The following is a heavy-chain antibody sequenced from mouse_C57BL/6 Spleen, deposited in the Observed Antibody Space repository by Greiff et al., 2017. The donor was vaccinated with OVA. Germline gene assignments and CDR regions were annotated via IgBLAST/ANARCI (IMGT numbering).Heavy chain of an antibody. J-gene: IGHJ4*01. D-gene: IGHD3-2*01. CDR3: ATEVVRQL. V-gene: IGHV1-81*01. Sequence: QVQLKQSGAELARPGASVKLSCKASGYTFTSYGISWVKQRTGQGLEWIGEIYPRSGNTYYNEKFKGKATLTADKSSSTAYMELRSLTSEDSAVYFCATEVVRQLWGQGTSVTVSS. CDR1: GYTFTSYG. CDR2: IYPRSGNT.